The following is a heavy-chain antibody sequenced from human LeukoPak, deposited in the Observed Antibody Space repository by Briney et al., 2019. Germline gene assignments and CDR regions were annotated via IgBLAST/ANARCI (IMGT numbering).Heavy chain of an antibody. V-gene: IGHV4-31*03. D-gene: IGHD1-26*01. CDR2: IYYSGST. J-gene: IGHJ4*02. CDR1: GGSISSGGYY. Sequence: PSETLSLTCTVSGGSISSGGYYWSWIRQHPGKGLEGIGYIYYSGSTYYNPSRKSRVTISVDTSKNQFSLNLSSVTAADTAVYYCARVPNSGSYQGITFDYWGQGTLVTVSS. CDR3: ARVPNSGSYQGITFDY.